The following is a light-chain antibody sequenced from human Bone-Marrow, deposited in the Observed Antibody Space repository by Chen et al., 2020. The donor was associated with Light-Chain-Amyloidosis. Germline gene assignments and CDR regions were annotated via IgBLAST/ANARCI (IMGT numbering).Light chain of an antibody. CDR3: SSFAAGSTWV. CDR2: EDT. Sequence: QSALTQPASVSGSPGQSITISCTGTNNDVGGHAFVSWYQRHPGKAPKFLIYEDTERASGVSNRFSGSKSGNTASLTISGLQAEDEADYYCSSFAAGSTWVFGGGTSLTVL. CDR1: NNDVGGHAF. V-gene: IGLV2-23*01. J-gene: IGLJ3*02.